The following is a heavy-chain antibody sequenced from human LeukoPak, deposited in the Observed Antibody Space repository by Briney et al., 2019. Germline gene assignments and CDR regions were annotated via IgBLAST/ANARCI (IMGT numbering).Heavy chain of an antibody. Sequence: SVKVSCKASGFTFTSSAVQWVRQARGQRLGWIGWIVVGSGNTNYAQKFQERVTITRDKSTSTAYMELSSLRSEDTAVYYCAADRSYGYDFWSGYYPDFDYWGQGTLVTVSS. CDR2: IVVGSGNT. V-gene: IGHV1-58*01. CDR1: GFTFTSSA. J-gene: IGHJ4*02. CDR3: AADRSYGYDFWSGYYPDFDY. D-gene: IGHD3-3*01.